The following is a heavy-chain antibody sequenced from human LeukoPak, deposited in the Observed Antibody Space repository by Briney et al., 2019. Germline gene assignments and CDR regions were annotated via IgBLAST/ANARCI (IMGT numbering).Heavy chain of an antibody. CDR3: AKGSAFDY. V-gene: IGHV3-48*03. CDR2: ISSSGSAI. Sequence: GGSLRLSCAASGFIFNGYEMNWVRQAPGKGLEWVSYISSSGSAIYYADSVKVRFTISRDNAKNSLYLQMNSLRAEDTAVYHCAKGSAFDYWGQGTLVTVSS. J-gene: IGHJ4*02. CDR1: GFIFNGYE.